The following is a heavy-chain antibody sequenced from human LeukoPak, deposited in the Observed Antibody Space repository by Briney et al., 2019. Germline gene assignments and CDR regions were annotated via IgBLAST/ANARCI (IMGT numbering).Heavy chain of an antibody. CDR3: ARPFVSSSPEGMDV. D-gene: IGHD6-13*01. CDR1: GFSFSDSW. CDR2: IYYSGST. Sequence: GSLRLSCAASGFSFSDSWMSWVRQPPGKGLEWIGSIYYSGSTYYNPSLKSRVTISVDTSKNQFSLKLSSVTAADTAVYYCARPFVSSSPEGMDVWGQGTTVTVSS. V-gene: IGHV4-39*01. J-gene: IGHJ6*02.